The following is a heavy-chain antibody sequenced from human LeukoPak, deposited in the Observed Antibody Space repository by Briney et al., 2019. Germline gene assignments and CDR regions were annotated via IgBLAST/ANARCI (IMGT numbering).Heavy chain of an antibody. Sequence: GGSLRLSCAASGFTFSSYAMSWVRQAPGKGLEWVSGISGNGGITYYADSVKGRFTISRDNSKNTLELQMNSLRAEDTAVYYCANSYSGWYVDYFDYWGQGTLVTVSS. CDR3: ANSYSGWYVDYFDY. D-gene: IGHD6-19*01. V-gene: IGHV3-23*01. J-gene: IGHJ4*02. CDR1: GFTFSSYA. CDR2: ISGNGGIT.